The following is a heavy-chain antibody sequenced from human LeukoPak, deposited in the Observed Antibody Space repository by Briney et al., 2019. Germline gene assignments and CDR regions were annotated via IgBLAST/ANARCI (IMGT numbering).Heavy chain of an antibody. D-gene: IGHD5-12*01. CDR3: ARDSVVATITPYYFDY. CDR2: ISSSSSHI. J-gene: IGHJ4*02. V-gene: IGHV3-21*01. CDR1: GFTFSIYS. Sequence: GGSLRLSCAASGFTFSIYSMNWVRQAPGEGLEWVSSISSSSSHIYYADSVKGRFTISRDNAKNPLYLQMNSLRAEDTAVYYCARDSVVATITPYYFDYWGQGTLVTVSS.